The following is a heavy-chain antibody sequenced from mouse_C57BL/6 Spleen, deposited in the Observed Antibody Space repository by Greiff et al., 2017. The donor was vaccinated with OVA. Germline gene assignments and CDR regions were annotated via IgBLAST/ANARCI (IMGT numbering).Heavy chain of an antibody. V-gene: IGHV1-63*01. J-gene: IGHJ4*01. Sequence: QVQLQQSGAELVRPGTSVKMSCKASGYTFTNYWIGWAKQRPGHGLEWIGDIYPGGGYTNYNEKFKGKATLTADKSSSTAYMQFSSLTSEDSAIYYCARGGGYDDYAMDYWGQGTSVTVSS. CDR3: ARGGGYDDYAMDY. CDR1: GYTFTNYW. D-gene: IGHD2-2*01. CDR2: IYPGGGYT.